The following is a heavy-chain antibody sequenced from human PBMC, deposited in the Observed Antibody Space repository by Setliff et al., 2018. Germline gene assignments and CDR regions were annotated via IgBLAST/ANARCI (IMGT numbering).Heavy chain of an antibody. D-gene: IGHD3-22*01. CDR3: ARSRYYDSSGNNYGLDY. J-gene: IGHJ4*02. Sequence: PSETLSLTCDISGGAVSGFYWSWIRQTPGKDLEWIGEISHNGRVSSSPSLKSRVTISVDRAKNHFSLKLTSVTAADTAMYYCARSRYYDSSGNNYGLDYWGQGTLVTVS. CDR1: GGAVSGFY. CDR2: ISHNGRV. V-gene: IGHV4-34*01.